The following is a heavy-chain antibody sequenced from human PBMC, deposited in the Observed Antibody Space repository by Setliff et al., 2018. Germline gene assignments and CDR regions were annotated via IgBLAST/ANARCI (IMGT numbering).Heavy chain of an antibody. D-gene: IGHD4-17*01. V-gene: IGHV3-7*03. CDR2: IQKDGSGK. J-gene: IGHJ3*01. CDR3: ASYGESGAGRRPGRGAFDV. Sequence: GGSLRLSCAASGFTFSSYWVSWVRQAPGKGLEWVADIQKDGSGKKYVDSVTGRFTISKDNARNSLHLEMNSLRAEDTAVYYCASYGESGAGRRPGRGAFDVWGQGTMVTVSS. CDR1: GFTFSSYW.